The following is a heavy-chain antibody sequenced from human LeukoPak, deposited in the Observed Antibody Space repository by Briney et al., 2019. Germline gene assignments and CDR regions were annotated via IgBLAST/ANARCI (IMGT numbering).Heavy chain of an antibody. Sequence: SETLSPTCTVSGGSISSYYWSCIRQPAGKGVEWIGRIYTSGSTNYNPSLKSRITISVDTTKNQFSLKLSSVTAADTAVYYCARHHIAAAGTSNWFDPWGQGTLVTVSS. CDR3: ARHHIAAAGTSNWFDP. CDR2: IYTSGST. V-gene: IGHV4-4*07. J-gene: IGHJ5*02. D-gene: IGHD6-13*01. CDR1: GGSISSYY.